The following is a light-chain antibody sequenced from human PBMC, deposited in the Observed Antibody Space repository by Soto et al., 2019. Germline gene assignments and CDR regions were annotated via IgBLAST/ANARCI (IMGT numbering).Light chain of an antibody. CDR3: CSYAGSSTDV. CDR1: SSDVGSYNL. J-gene: IGLJ1*01. CDR2: KGS. Sequence: QSVLTQPASVSGYPGQSITISCTGTSSDVGSYNLVSWYQQHPGKAPKLMIYKGSKRPSGVSNRFSGAKSGNTASLTISGLQAEDEADYYCCSYAGSSTDVFGTGTKLTVL. V-gene: IGLV2-23*01.